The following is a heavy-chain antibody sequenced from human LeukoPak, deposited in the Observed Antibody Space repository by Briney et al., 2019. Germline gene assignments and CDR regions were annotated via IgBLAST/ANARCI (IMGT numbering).Heavy chain of an antibody. D-gene: IGHD3-16*01. J-gene: IGHJ4*02. CDR2: ISGSGGST. Sequence: GGSLRLSCAASGFTFSSYAMSWVRQAPGKGLEWVSAISGSGGSTYYADSVRGRFTISRDNSKNTLYLQMNSLRAEDTAVYYCAKAIGGVRGYFDYWGQGTLVTVSS. CDR1: GFTFSSYA. V-gene: IGHV3-23*01. CDR3: AKAIGGVRGYFDY.